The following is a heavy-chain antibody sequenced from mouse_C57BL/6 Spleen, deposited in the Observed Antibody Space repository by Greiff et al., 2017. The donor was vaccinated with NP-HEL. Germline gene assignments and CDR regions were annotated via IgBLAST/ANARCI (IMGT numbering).Heavy chain of an antibody. CDR1: GFSLTSYG. Sequence: VHLVESGPGLVAPSQSLSITCTVSGFSLTSYGVDWVRQSPGKGLEWLGVIWGVGSTNYNSALKSRLSISKDNSKSQVFLKMNSLQTDDTAMYYCARISEAYAMDYWGQGTSVTVSS. V-gene: IGHV2-6*01. J-gene: IGHJ4*01. CDR3: ARISEAYAMDY. CDR2: IWGVGST.